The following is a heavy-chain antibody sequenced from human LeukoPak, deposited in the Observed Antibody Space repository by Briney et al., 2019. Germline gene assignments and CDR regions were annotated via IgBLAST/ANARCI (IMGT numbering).Heavy chain of an antibody. J-gene: IGHJ4*02. Sequence: PGGSLRLSCAASGFTFSSYGMHWVRQAPGKGLEWVAFIRYDGSNKYYADSVKGRFTISRDNSKNTLYLQMSSLRAEDTAVYYCANQRMAGSYLFDYWGQGTLVTVSS. CDR2: IRYDGSNK. CDR3: ANQRMAGSYLFDY. CDR1: GFTFSSYG. V-gene: IGHV3-30*02. D-gene: IGHD1-26*01.